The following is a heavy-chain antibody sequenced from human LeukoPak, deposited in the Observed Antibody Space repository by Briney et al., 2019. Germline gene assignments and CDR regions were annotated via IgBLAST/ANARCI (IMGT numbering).Heavy chain of an antibody. D-gene: IGHD3-10*01. J-gene: IGHJ6*03. Sequence: ASVKVSCKASGYTFINYNINWVRQATGQGLEWMGWVNPRSGNAGYLQKFQGRLTITRDTSIDTAYMDLSSLSSEDTAVYYCARDRGTLARGSRRGYDGYYYYMDVWGKGTTVIISS. CDR3: ARDRGTLARGSRRGYDGYYYYMDV. V-gene: IGHV1-8*03. CDR2: VNPRSGNA. CDR1: GYTFINYN.